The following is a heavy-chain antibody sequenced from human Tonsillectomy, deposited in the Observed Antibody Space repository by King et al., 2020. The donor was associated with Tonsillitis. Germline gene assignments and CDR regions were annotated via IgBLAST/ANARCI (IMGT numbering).Heavy chain of an antibody. Sequence: QLQESGSGLVKPSQTLSLTCAVSGGSISSGGYSWSWIRQPPGKGLEWIGYIYHSGSTYYNPSLKSRVTISVDRSKNQFSLKLSSVTAADTAVYYWARSNHGVPAAMRWFDPWGQGTLVTVSS. CDR3: ARSNHGVPAAMRWFDP. D-gene: IGHD2-2*01. CDR2: IYHSGST. V-gene: IGHV4-30-2*01. J-gene: IGHJ5*02. CDR1: GGSISSGGYS.